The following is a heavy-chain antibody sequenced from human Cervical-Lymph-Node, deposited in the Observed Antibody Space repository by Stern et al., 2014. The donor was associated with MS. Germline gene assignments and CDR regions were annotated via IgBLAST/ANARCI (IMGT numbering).Heavy chain of an antibody. CDR1: GFTFTSYY. CDR2: INPSGGST. Sequence: QVQLGQSGAEVKPPGASVKLSCEASGFTFTSYYMHWVRQAPGQGLEGVGIINPSGGSTNYAQKFQGRVTLTRDASTSTVYMELGSLRSEDTAVYYCAREVAGHRLVMMDVWGQGTSVTVSS. V-gene: IGHV1-46*01. J-gene: IGHJ6*02. D-gene: IGHD6-19*01. CDR3: AREVAGHRLVMMDV.